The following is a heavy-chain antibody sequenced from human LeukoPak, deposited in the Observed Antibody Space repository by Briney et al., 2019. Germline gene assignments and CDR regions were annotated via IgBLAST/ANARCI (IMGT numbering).Heavy chain of an antibody. CDR3: AKRHYYDSSGYFFDY. CDR1: GFTLSSYA. V-gene: IGHV3-23*01. J-gene: IGHJ4*02. D-gene: IGHD3-22*01. CDR2: ISGSGGST. Sequence: GGSLRLSCAASGFTLSSYAMSWVRQAPGKGLEWVSAISGSGGSTYYADSVKGRFTISRDNSKNTLYLQMNSLRAEDTAVYYCAKRHYYDSSGYFFDYWGQGTLVTVSS.